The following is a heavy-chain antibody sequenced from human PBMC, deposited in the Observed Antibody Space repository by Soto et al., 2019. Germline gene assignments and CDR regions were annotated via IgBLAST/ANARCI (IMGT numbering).Heavy chain of an antibody. CDR3: ARQYGSGSYYKGWFDP. Sequence: GESLKISCKGSGYSFTSYWIGWVRQMPGKGLEWMGIIYPGDSDTRYSPSFQGQVTISADKSFSTAYLQWSSLKASDTAMYYCARQYGSGSYYKGWFDPWGQGTLVTVSS. CDR1: GYSFTSYW. V-gene: IGHV5-51*01. CDR2: IYPGDSDT. D-gene: IGHD3-10*01. J-gene: IGHJ5*02.